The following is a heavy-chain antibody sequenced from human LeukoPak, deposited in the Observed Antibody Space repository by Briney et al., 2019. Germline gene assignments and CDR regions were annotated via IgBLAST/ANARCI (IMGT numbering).Heavy chain of an antibody. CDR1: GYTLTELS. Sequence: ASVKVSCKVSGYTLTELSMHWVRQAPGKGLEWMGGFDPEDGETIYAQKFQGRVTMTEDTSTDTAYMELSSLRSEDTAVYYCAIDVRFNSSGYYYNWFDPWGQGTLVTVSS. J-gene: IGHJ5*02. D-gene: IGHD3-22*01. CDR3: AIDVRFNSSGYYYNWFDP. CDR2: FDPEDGET. V-gene: IGHV1-24*01.